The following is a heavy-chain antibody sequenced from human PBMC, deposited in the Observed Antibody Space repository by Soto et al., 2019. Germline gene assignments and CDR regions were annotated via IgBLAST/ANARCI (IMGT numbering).Heavy chain of an antibody. CDR3: ANRPTTGANHGFDF. CDR2: VSGSGGNI. D-gene: IGHD7-27*01. V-gene: IGHV3-23*01. CDR1: GFTFSSYA. Sequence: EVQLLESGGGLVQPGGSLTLSCAASGFTFSSYAMSWVRQVPRKGLAWVSSVSGSGGNIYYPDSVKGRFTISRDNSKITLYLQMTSLRAEDTAVYYCANRPTTGANHGFDFWGQGTLVTVSS. J-gene: IGHJ4*02.